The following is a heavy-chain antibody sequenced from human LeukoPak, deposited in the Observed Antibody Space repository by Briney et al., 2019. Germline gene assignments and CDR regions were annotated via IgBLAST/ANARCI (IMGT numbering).Heavy chain of an antibody. CDR2: INPSGGST. J-gene: IGHJ6*02. Sequence: GASVKVSCKASGYTFTSYYMHWVRQAPGQGLEWMGIINPSGGSTSYAQKFQGRVTMTRDTSTSTVYMELSSLRSEDTAVYYCARATTDYYYYYGMDVWGQGTTVTVSS. V-gene: IGHV1-46*01. CDR1: GYTFTSYY. D-gene: IGHD1-14*01. CDR3: ARATTDYYYYYGMDV.